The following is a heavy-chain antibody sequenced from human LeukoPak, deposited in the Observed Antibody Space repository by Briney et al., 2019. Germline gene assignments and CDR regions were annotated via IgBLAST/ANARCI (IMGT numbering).Heavy chain of an antibody. CDR1: GGSISSYY. D-gene: IGHD6-19*01. CDR3: ARYSSGWYGDSDY. Sequence: SETLSLTCTVSGGSISSYYWSWIRQPAGRGLEWIGRIYSTGSTNYNPSLKSRVTMSVGTSKNQFSLKLSSVTAADTAVYYCARYSSGWYGDSDYWGQGTRVTVSS. J-gene: IGHJ4*02. V-gene: IGHV4-4*07. CDR2: IYSTGST.